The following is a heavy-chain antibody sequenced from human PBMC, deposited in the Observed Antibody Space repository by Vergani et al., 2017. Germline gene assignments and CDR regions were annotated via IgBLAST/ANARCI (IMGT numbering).Heavy chain of an antibody. J-gene: IGHJ4*02. CDR1: GGSFSGYY. Sequence: QVQLQQWGAGLLKPSETLSLTCAVYGGSFSGYYWSWIRQPPGKGLEWIGEINHSGSTNYNPSLKSRVTISVDTSKNQFSLKLSSVTAADTAVYYCAKGLYGGNADYFDYWGQGTLVTVSS. D-gene: IGHD4-23*01. V-gene: IGHV4-34*01. CDR2: INHSGST. CDR3: AKGLYGGNADYFDY.